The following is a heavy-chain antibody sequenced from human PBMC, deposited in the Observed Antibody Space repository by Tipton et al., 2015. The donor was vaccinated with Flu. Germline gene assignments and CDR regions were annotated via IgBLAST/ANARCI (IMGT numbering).Heavy chain of an antibody. Sequence: ALRLSCEASGFTFSDYYMTWIRQAPGKGLEWVSHISTSGNDMPSADSVKGRLTISRDNGKKSLYLQMNSLGAEDTAVYCCARGLGYSGAIEYWGQGTLVTVSS. J-gene: IGHJ4*02. V-gene: IGHV3-11*01. CDR2: ISTSGNDM. CDR3: ARGLGYSGAIEY. D-gene: IGHD3-22*01. CDR1: GFTFSDYY.